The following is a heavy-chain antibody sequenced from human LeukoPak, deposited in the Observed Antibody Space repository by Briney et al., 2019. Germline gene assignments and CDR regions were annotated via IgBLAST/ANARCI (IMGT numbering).Heavy chain of an antibody. Sequence: ASVKVSCKASGYTFTSYAMHWVRQAPGQRLEWMGWINAGNGNTEYSQKFQGRVTITRDTSAYTAYMELSSLRSEDTAVYYCARGIVGATREFDYWGQGTLVTVSS. D-gene: IGHD1-26*01. V-gene: IGHV1-3*01. CDR3: ARGIVGATREFDY. CDR2: INAGNGNT. J-gene: IGHJ4*02. CDR1: GYTFTSYA.